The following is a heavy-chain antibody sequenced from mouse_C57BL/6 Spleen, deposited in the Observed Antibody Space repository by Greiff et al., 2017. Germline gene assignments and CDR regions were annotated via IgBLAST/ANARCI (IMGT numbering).Heavy chain of an antibody. J-gene: IGHJ2*01. CDR1: GYSFTGYY. D-gene: IGHD4-1*01. CDR3: ARYWDYFDY. V-gene: IGHV1-42*01. Sequence: EVQLQQSGPELVKPGASVKISCKASGYSFTGYYMNWVKQSPETSLEWIGEINPSTGGTTYNQKFKAKATLTVDKSSSTAYMQLKRLTSEDSAVYYCARYWDYFDYWGQGTTLTVSS. CDR2: INPSTGGT.